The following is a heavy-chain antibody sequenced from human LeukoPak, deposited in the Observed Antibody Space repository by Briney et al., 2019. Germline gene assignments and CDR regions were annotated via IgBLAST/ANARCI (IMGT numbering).Heavy chain of an antibody. V-gene: IGHV3-30*02. CDR3: AKEGVPTTLDI. CDR1: GFQFMSYG. CDR2: IRFDGKEE. Sequence: GGSLRLSWAPAGFQFMSYGIDSGRQAGGKGLGWVAFIRFDGKEENYADSVKGRFTISRYNPMNTLYLQMSSLRPEDTALYYCAKEGVPTTLDIWGQGTMVAVSS. J-gene: IGHJ3*02. D-gene: IGHD2-2*01.